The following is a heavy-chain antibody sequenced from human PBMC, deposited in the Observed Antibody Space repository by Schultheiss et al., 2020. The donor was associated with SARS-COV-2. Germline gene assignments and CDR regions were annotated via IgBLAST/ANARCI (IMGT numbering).Heavy chain of an antibody. CDR1: GFTFNNYF. D-gene: IGHD6-13*01. J-gene: IGHJ5*02. CDR2: INLDGSDK. V-gene: IGHV3-7*01. CDR3: TRLVSCSSSDH. Sequence: GGSLRLSCVGSGFTFNNYFMSWVRQAPGKGLEWVANINLDGSDKHYVGSVKGRFTISRDNARNTVSLQMNSLRAEDTGVYYCTRLVSCSSSDHWGQGTLVTVSS.